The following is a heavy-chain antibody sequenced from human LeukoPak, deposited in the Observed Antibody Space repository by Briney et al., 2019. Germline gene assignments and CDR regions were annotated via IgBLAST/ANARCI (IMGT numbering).Heavy chain of an antibody. CDR1: GFTFSSYA. Sequence: PGRSLRLSCAASGFTFSSYAMSWVRQAPGKGLEWVSAISGSGGSTYYADSVKGRFTISRDNSKNTLYLQMNSLRAEDTAVYYCAKDRNTMIVVDPYDAFDIWGQGTMVTVPS. CDR3: AKDRNTMIVVDPYDAFDI. D-gene: IGHD3-22*01. J-gene: IGHJ3*02. CDR2: ISGSGGST. V-gene: IGHV3-23*01.